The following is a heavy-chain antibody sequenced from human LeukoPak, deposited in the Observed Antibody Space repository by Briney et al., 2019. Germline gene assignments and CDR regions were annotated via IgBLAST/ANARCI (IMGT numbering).Heavy chain of an antibody. CDR1: GYTFTSYY. CDR2: INPSGGST. CDR3: ARSVDGALYY. V-gene: IGHV1-46*01. Sequence: ASVKVSCEASGYTFTSYYMHWVRQAPGQGLEWMGIINPSGGSTSYAQRFQGRVTMTRDTSTSTVYMELSSLRSGDTAVYYCARSVDGALYYWGQGTLVTVSS. D-gene: IGHD2-21*01. J-gene: IGHJ4*02.